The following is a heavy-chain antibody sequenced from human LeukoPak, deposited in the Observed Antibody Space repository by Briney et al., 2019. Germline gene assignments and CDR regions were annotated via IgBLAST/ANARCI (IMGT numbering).Heavy chain of an antibody. CDR2: IYYSGST. CDR3: AREHAAYYYDSSGFDY. D-gene: IGHD3-22*01. V-gene: IGHV4-59*01. Sequence: KPSETLSLTCTVSGGSISSYYWSWIRQPPGKGLEWIGYIYYSGSTNYNPSLKSRVTISVDTSKNQFSLKLSSVTAADTAVYYCAREHAAYYYDSSGFDYWGQGTLGTVSS. CDR1: GGSISSYY. J-gene: IGHJ4*02.